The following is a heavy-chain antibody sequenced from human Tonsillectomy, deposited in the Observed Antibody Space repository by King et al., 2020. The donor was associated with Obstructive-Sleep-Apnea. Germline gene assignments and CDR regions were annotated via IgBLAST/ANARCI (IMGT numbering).Heavy chain of an antibody. D-gene: IGHD5-18*01. CDR3: ARGLCYSYGYSFDY. V-gene: IGHV3-66*01. J-gene: IGHJ4*02. CDR1: GFTVSSTY. Sequence: VQLVESGGGLVQPGGSLRLSCAVSGFTVSSTYMSWVRQAPGKGLEWVSTLYSGGATDYADSVKGRFTISRDTSKNTLYLQMNSLRAEDTAVYFCARGLCYSYGYSFDYWGQGTLVTVSS. CDR2: LYSGGAT.